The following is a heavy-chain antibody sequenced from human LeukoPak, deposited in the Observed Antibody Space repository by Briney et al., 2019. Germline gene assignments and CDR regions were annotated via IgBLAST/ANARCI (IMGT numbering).Heavy chain of an antibody. Sequence: GGSLSLSLEAPGLTFTSYAMTWFGRAPGKGLDWAPPISGSGGSTYYADSVKGRFTISRDNSKNTLYLQMNSLRAEDTAVYYCAKDLGTVTGGRYYFDYWGQGTLVTVSS. CDR3: AKDLGTVTGGRYYFDY. CDR2: ISGSGGST. V-gene: IGHV3-23*01. D-gene: IGHD4-4*01. CDR1: GLTFTSYA. J-gene: IGHJ4*02.